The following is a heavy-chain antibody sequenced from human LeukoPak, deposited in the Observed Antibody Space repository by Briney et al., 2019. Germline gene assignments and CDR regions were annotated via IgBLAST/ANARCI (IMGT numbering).Heavy chain of an antibody. CDR3: ARSGIAAAGGYRDIDY. CDR2: ISSSGSTI. Sequence: GGSLRLSCAASGFTFSDYYMSWIRQAPGKGLEWVSYISSSGSTIYYADSVKGRFTISRDNAKNTLYLQMNSLRAEDTAVYYCARSGIAAAGGYRDIDYWGQGTLVTVSS. V-gene: IGHV3-11*01. CDR1: GFTFSDYY. J-gene: IGHJ4*02. D-gene: IGHD6-13*01.